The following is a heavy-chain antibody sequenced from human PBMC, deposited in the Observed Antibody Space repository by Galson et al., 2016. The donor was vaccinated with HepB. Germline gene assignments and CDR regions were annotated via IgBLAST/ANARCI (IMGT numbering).Heavy chain of an antibody. D-gene: IGHD3-10*01. CDR3: AKDRGYYAMDV. CDR2: ISYDGSYS. CDR1: GFTFSSCG. J-gene: IGHJ6*02. V-gene: IGHV3-30*18. Sequence: SLRLSCAASGFTFSSCGMHWVRQAPGKGLEWLALISYDGSYSSYADSVKGRFTISRDNSKKTLYLQMNSLRAEDTAVYYCAKDRGYYAMDVWGQGTTVTVSS.